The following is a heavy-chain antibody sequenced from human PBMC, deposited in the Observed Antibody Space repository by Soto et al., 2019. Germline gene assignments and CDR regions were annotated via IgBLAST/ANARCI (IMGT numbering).Heavy chain of an antibody. V-gene: IGHV4-59*01. D-gene: IGHD3-9*01. J-gene: IGHJ4*02. Sequence: PSETLSLTCTVSGGSISSYYWSWIRQPPGKGLEWIGYIYYSGSTNYNPSLKSRVTISVDTSKNQFSLKLTSVTAADTVMYFCARDSHYDLLTGYLGLDYWSQGNMVTVSS. CDR1: GGSISSYY. CDR2: IYYSGST. CDR3: ARDSHYDLLTGYLGLDY.